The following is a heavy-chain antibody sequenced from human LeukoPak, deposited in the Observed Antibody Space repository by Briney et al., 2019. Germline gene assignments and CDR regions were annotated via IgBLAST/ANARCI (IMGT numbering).Heavy chain of an antibody. CDR1: GGTFSSYA. Sequence: SVKVSCKASGGTFSSYAISWVRQAPGQGLEWMGGIIPIFGTANYAQKFQGRVTITRDTSASTAYMELSSLRSEDTAVYYCAVPKYYYDSSGYYYTNYYGMDVWGQGTTVTVSS. D-gene: IGHD3-22*01. J-gene: IGHJ6*02. CDR2: IIPIFGTA. V-gene: IGHV1-69*05. CDR3: AVPKYYYDSSGYYYTNYYGMDV.